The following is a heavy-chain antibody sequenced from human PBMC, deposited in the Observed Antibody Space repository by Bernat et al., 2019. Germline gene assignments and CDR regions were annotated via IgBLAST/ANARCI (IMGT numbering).Heavy chain of an antibody. Sequence: EVQLLESGGGLVQPGGSLRLSCAASGFTFTKYALTWVRQAPGKGLEWVSSVSGSGGSTYYADAVKGRFTISRDNSKNTMYLQMNSLRAEDTAVYYCARDFVATISGSYYYYGRDVWGQGTTVTVSS. CDR2: VSGSGGST. CDR1: GFTFTKYA. J-gene: IGHJ6*02. D-gene: IGHD5-12*01. V-gene: IGHV3-23*01. CDR3: ARDFVATISGSYYYYGRDV.